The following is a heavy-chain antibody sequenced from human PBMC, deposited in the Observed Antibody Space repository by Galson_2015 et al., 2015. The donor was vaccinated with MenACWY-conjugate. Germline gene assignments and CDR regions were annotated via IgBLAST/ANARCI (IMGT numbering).Heavy chain of an antibody. CDR1: GYTFTNYW. D-gene: IGHD5-12*01. V-gene: IGHV5-10-1*01. J-gene: IGHJ4*02. Sequence: QSGAEVKKPGESLRISCKGSGYTFTNYWINWVRQMPGKGLEWMGRIDPSDSYTNYSPSFQGHVTISADKSISTAYLQWSSLKASDTAIYYCARLRAYSGSNPNFDYWGQGTLVTVSS. CDR3: ARLRAYSGSNPNFDY. CDR2: IDPSDSYT.